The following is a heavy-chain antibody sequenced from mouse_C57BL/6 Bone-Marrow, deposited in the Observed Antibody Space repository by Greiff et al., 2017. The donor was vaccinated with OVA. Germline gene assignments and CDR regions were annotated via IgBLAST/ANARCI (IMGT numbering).Heavy chain of an antibody. D-gene: IGHD2-2*01. V-gene: IGHV1-64*01. J-gene: IGHJ1*03. Sequence: VQLQQPGAELVKPGASVKLSCKASGYTFTSYWMHWVKQRPGQGLEWIGMIHPNSGSTNYNEKFKSKATLTVDKSSSTAYMQLSSLTSEDSAVYYCARRDYGYEWYFDVWGTGTTVTVSS. CDR3: ARRDYGYEWYFDV. CDR1: GYTFTSYW. CDR2: IHPNSGST.